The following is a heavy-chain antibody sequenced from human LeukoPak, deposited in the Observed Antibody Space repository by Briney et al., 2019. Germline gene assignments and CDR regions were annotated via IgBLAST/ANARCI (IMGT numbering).Heavy chain of an antibody. D-gene: IGHD3-22*01. V-gene: IGHV4-38-2*02. CDR3: ARTYYFDIGGYFGGYFDY. CDR2: IYHSGST. J-gene: IGHJ4*02. Sequence: RPSETLSLTCTVSGYSISSGYYWGWIRQPPGKGLEWIGSIYHSGSTYYNPSLKSRVTISVETSKNQFSLKLSSVTAADTAVYYCARTYYFDIGGYFGGYFDYWGQGTLVTVSS. CDR1: GYSISSGYY.